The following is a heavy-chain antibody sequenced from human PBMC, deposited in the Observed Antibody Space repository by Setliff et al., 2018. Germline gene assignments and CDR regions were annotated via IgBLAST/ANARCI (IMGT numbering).Heavy chain of an antibody. CDR1: GDSISRSTYY. J-gene: IGHJ4*02. D-gene: IGHD3-22*01. CDR3: ARRDSTGYYGYSFDF. CDR2: VDHSGNT. V-gene: IGHV4-39*02. Sequence: PSETLSLTCTVSGDSISRSTYYWGWIRQSPGKGLDWIGTVDHSGNTFYNPSLKSRVTISVDTSKNHFSLKLTSVSAADTAVYYCARRDSTGYYGYSFDFWGQGTLVTSPQ.